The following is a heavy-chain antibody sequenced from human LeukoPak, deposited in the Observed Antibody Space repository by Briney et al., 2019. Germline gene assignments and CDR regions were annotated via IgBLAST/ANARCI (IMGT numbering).Heavy chain of an antibody. V-gene: IGHV1-2*02. J-gene: IGHJ5*02. CDR3: ARGSRITIFGVVIHRDNWFDP. CDR2: INPNSGGT. Sequence: ASVKVSCKASGYTFTGYYMHWVRQAPGQGLEWMGWINPNSGGTNYAQKFQGRDTMTRDTSISTAYMELSRLRSDDTAVYYCARGSRITIFGVVIHRDNWFDPRGQGTLVTVSS. D-gene: IGHD3-3*01. CDR1: GYTFTGYY.